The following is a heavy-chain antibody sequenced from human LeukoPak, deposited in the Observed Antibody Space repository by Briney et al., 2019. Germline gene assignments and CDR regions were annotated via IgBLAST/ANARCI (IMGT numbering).Heavy chain of an antibody. D-gene: IGHD3-10*01. V-gene: IGHV3-21*01. CDR1: GLTFSSYS. CDR3: ARDGGREAFDI. CDR2: ISSSSSYI. Sequence: GGSLRLSCAASGLTFSSYSMNWVRQAPGKGLEWVSSISSSSSYIYYADSVKGRFTISRDNAKNSLYLQMNSLRAEDTAVYYCARDGGREAFDIWGQGTMVTVSS. J-gene: IGHJ3*02.